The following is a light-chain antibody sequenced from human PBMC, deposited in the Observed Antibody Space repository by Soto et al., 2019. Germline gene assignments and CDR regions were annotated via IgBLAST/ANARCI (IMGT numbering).Light chain of an antibody. J-gene: IGKJ3*01. Sequence: DIQMSQSPSTLSGSVGDRVTITCRASQTISSWLAWYQQKPGKAPKLLIYKASTLKSGVPSRFSGSGSGTDFTLTISCLQSEDFATYYCQQYYSYPFTFGPGTKVDIK. CDR1: QTISSW. CDR3: QQYYSYPFT. CDR2: KAS. V-gene: IGKV1-5*03.